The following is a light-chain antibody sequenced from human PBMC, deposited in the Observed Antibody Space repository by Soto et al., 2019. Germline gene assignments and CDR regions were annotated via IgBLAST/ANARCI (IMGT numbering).Light chain of an antibody. CDR1: QSVSSSY. CDR3: QQYGSPRT. V-gene: IGKV3-20*01. Sequence: EIVLTQSPGTLSLSPGERATLSCRASQSVSSSYLAWYQQKPGPAPRLLIYGASSRATGIPDRFSGSGSGTDSTLSIRRLQPEDFAVDYCQQYGSPRTFGQGTKVDIK. J-gene: IGKJ1*01. CDR2: GAS.